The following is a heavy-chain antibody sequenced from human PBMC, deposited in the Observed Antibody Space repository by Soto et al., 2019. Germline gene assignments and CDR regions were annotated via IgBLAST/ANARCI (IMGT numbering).Heavy chain of an antibody. CDR3: ARGVTAMALYYFDY. J-gene: IGHJ4*02. Sequence: TSETLSLTCAVYGGSFSGYYWSWIRQPPGKGLEWIGEINHSGSTNYNPSHKSRVTISVDTSKNQFSLKLISVTAADTAVYYCARGVTAMALYYFDYWGQGTLVTVSS. CDR1: GGSFSGYY. CDR2: INHSGST. D-gene: IGHD5-18*01. V-gene: IGHV4-34*01.